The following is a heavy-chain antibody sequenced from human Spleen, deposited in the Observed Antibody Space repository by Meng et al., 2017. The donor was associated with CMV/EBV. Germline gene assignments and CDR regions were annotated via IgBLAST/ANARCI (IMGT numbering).Heavy chain of an antibody. CDR2: INHSGST. V-gene: IGHV4-34*01. Sequence: GSLRLSCAVYGGSFSGYYWNWIRQPPGKGLEWIGEINHSGSTNYNPSLKSRVTISVDTSKNQFSLKLSSVTAADTAVYYCARDSGATSWFDPWGQGTLVTVSS. CDR3: ARDSGATSWFDP. CDR1: GGSFSGYY. D-gene: IGHD1-26*01. J-gene: IGHJ5*02.